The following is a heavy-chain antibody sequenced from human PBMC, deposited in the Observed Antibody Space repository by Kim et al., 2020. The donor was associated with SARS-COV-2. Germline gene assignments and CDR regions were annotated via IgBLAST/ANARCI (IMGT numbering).Heavy chain of an antibody. CDR1: GVSISRFY. J-gene: IGHJ4*01. D-gene: IGHD3-22*01. V-gene: IGHV4-59*01. Sequence: SETLSLTCTVSGVSISRFYWNWIRQSPGKGLEWIGYIDKSGNTNYNPSLKSRVTISADRSKNQFSLRLSSVTTADTAVYYCARDGDGDSGGYQWAGLDYWGHGTLVTVSS. CDR3: ARDGDGDSGGYQWAGLDY. CDR2: IDKSGNT.